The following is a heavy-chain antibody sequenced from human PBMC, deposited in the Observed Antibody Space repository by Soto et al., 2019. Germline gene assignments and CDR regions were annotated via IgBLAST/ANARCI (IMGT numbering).Heavy chain of an antibody. Sequence: QVQLQESGPGLVKPSQTLSLTCSVAGGSISSGGYYWNWVRQHPGRGLEWIAYIYNNENIYYTPSLTSRLTISLDTSTNQFSLKLSSVTAATTAVYYCARSGYTYGIDLWGQGALVTVSS. D-gene: IGHD5-18*01. CDR2: IYNNENI. CDR3: ARSGYTYGIDL. V-gene: IGHV4-31*03. J-gene: IGHJ5*02. CDR1: GGSISSGGYY.